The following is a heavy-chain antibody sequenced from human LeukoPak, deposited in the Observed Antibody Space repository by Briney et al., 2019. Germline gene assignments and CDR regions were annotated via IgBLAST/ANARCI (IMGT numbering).Heavy chain of an antibody. CDR1: GFTFSSYG. CDR3: AKDSIAAAGTGSVYDY. CDR2: ISYDGSNK. J-gene: IGHJ4*02. Sequence: GGSLRLSCAASGFTFSSYGMHWVRQAPGKGLEWVAVISYDGSNKYYADSVKGRFTISRDNSKNTLYLQMNSLRAEDTAVYYCAKDSIAAAGTGSVYDYWGQGTLVTVSS. D-gene: IGHD6-13*01. V-gene: IGHV3-30*18.